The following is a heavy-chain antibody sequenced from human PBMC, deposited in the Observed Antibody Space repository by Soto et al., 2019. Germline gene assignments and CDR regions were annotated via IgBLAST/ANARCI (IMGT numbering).Heavy chain of an antibody. Sequence: PGGSLRLSCAASGFTFSSYWMSWVRQAPGKGLERVANIKQDGSEKYYVDSVKGRFTISRDNAKNSLYLQMNSLRAEDTAVYYCARVDSSSWYSKPNWFDPWGQGTLVTVSS. D-gene: IGHD6-13*01. CDR1: GFTFSSYW. CDR3: ARVDSSSWYSKPNWFDP. V-gene: IGHV3-7*03. J-gene: IGHJ5*02. CDR2: IKQDGSEK.